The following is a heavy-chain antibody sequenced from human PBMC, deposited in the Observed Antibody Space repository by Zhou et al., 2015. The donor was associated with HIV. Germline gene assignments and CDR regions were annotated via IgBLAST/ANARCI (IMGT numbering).Heavy chain of an antibody. D-gene: IGHD2-2*01. CDR2: IIPIFGTA. CDR1: GGTFSSYA. CDR3: ASTLGYCSSTSCYGRAGYYYYMDV. Sequence: QVQLVQSGAEVKKPGSSVKVSCKASGGTFSSYAISWVRQAPGQGLEWMGGIIPIFGTANYAQKFQGRVTITADESTSTAYMELSSLRSEDTAVYYCASTLGYCSSTSCYGRAGYYYYMDVWGKGTTVTVSS. J-gene: IGHJ6*03. V-gene: IGHV1-69*01.